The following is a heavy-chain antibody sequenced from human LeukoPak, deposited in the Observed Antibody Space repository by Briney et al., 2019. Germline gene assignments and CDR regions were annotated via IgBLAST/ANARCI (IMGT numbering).Heavy chain of an antibody. Sequence: SETLSLTCTVSGGSISSYYWSWIRQPPGKGLKWIGYIHHTGTTNYNPSLKSRVTILVDTSKNQFSLRLTSLTAADTAVYYCAGGLKWLSFDSWGQVTLVTVSS. CDR2: IHHTGTT. CDR3: AGGLKWLSFDS. V-gene: IGHV4-59*01. CDR1: GGSISSYY. D-gene: IGHD6-19*01. J-gene: IGHJ4*02.